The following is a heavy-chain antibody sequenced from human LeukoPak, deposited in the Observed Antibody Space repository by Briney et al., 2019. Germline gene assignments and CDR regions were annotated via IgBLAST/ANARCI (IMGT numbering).Heavy chain of an antibody. CDR3: ASGRPESGSHYPPFYH. CDR1: GGSISSYY. Sequence: SETLSLTCTVSGGSISSYYWSWIRQPAGKGLEWIGRIYTSGSTNYNPSLKSRVTMSVDTSKNQFSLKLSSVTAADTAVYYCASGRPESGSHYPPFYHWGQGTLVTGSS. J-gene: IGHJ4*02. V-gene: IGHV4-4*07. CDR2: IYTSGST. D-gene: IGHD1-26*01.